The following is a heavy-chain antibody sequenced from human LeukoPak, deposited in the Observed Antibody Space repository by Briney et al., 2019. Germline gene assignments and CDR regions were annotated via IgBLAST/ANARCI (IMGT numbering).Heavy chain of an antibody. CDR1: GGSISSYY. CDR2: IYYGGST. J-gene: IGHJ4*02. Sequence: SETLSLTCTVSGGSISSYYWSWIRQPPGKGLEWIGYIYYGGSTNYNPSLKSRVTISVDTSKNQFSLKLSSVTAADTAVYYCASSGYSYGYAFDYWGQGTLVTVSS. V-gene: IGHV4-59*01. CDR3: ASSGYSYGYAFDY. D-gene: IGHD5-18*01.